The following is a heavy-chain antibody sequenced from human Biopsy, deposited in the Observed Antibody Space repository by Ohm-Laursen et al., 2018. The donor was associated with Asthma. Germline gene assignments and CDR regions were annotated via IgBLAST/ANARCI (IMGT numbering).Heavy chain of an antibody. D-gene: IGHD3-9*01. CDR3: ARTYYDFLTGQVKDVFGV. V-gene: IGHV1-3*04. Sequence: SVKVPCKASGYNFISFAIHWVRQAPGQRLEWMGWVNTGNGDTKYSQKFQGRVTITRDTSASTAYMELRSLRSEDTATYYCARTYYDFLTGQVKDVFGVWGQGAMVTVSS. CDR2: VNTGNGDT. CDR1: GYNFISFA. J-gene: IGHJ3*01.